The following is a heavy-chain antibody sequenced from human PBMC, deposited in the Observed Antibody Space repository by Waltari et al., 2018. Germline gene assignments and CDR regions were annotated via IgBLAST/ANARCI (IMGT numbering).Heavy chain of an antibody. CDR2: ISSSSSTI. CDR1: GFTFSSYN. CDR3: ARDWFPSN. V-gene: IGHV3-48*04. D-gene: IGHD3-10*01. Sequence: EGQLVASGGGLVQPGGSLRLSCADSGFTFSSYNMKWVRQAPGKWLEWVSYISSSSSTIYYADSVKGRFTMSRDNAKNSLYLQMNSLRGEDTAVYYCARDWFPSNWGQGTRVTVSS. J-gene: IGHJ4*02.